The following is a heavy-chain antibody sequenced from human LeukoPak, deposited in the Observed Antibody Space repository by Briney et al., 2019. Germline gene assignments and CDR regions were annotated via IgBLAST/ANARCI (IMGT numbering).Heavy chain of an antibody. CDR3: VIDNLDQSGWLGYFQH. CDR2: IKSETDGGTT. J-gene: IGHJ1*01. V-gene: IGHV3-15*01. Sequence: GRSLRLSCAASGFSFNTYGMHWVRQAPGKGLEWVGRIKSETDGGTTDYAAPVKGRFTISRDDSKNTLYLQMNSLKTEDTAVYYCVIDNLDQSGWLGYFQHWGQGTLVTVSS. CDR1: GFSFNTYG. D-gene: IGHD6-19*01.